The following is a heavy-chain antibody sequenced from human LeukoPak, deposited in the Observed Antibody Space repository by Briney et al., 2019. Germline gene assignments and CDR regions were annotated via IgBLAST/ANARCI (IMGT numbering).Heavy chain of an antibody. CDR2: ISYDGSNK. J-gene: IGHJ4*02. CDR1: GFTFSSYG. Sequence: GGSLRLSCAASGFTFSSYGMHWVRQAPGKGLEWVAVISYDGSNKYYADSVKGRFTISRDNSKNTLYLQMNSLRAEDTAVYYCAKELYSNYFGFPGYWGQGTLVTVSS. V-gene: IGHV3-30*18. D-gene: IGHD4-11*01. CDR3: AKELYSNYFGFPGY.